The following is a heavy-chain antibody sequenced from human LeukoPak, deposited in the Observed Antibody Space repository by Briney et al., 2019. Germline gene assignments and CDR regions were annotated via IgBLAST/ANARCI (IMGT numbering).Heavy chain of an antibody. CDR2: ISYDGSNK. J-gene: IGHJ4*02. V-gene: IGHV3-30-3*01. Sequence: GGSLRLSCAASGFTFSSYAMHWVRQAPGKGLEWVAVISYDGSNKYYADSVKGRFTISRDNSKNTLYLQMNSLRAEDTAVYYCARDPDSSGYFGYWGQGTLVTASS. D-gene: IGHD3-22*01. CDR1: GFTFSSYA. CDR3: ARDPDSSGYFGY.